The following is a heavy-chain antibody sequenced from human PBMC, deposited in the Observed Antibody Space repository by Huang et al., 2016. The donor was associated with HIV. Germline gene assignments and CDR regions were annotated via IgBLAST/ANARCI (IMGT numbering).Heavy chain of an antibody. Sequence: QVQLVQSGPEVKKPGASVKVSCQTSGYIFSQYDINWVRQAPGQGLQWMGWLNPNSGKTAYGQNFQGRVTLTRSTSTGAAYMVLNSLTSQDTAVDYCARLTSGWYQDYWGQGTLVTVSS. CDR3: ARLTSGWYQDY. V-gene: IGHV1-8*01. D-gene: IGHD6-19*01. CDR1: GYIFSQYD. J-gene: IGHJ4*02. CDR2: LNPNSGKT.